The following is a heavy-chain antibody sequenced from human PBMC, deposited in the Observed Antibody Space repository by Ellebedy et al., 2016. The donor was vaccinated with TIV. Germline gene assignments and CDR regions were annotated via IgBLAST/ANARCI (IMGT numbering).Heavy chain of an antibody. CDR3: ATYCSSNRCRAIDGIDV. CDR2: IGTTGVT. CDR1: GFSFGDYD. V-gene: IGHV3-13*01. Sequence: GGSLRLXXAASGFSFGDYDIQWVRQGTQNSLEWVAAIGTTGVTDYPDSVKGRFTISRDNARNSAYLQMNRLRVDDTAVYYCATYCSSNRCRAIDGIDVWGQGTTVTVS. D-gene: IGHD6-13*01. J-gene: IGHJ6*02.